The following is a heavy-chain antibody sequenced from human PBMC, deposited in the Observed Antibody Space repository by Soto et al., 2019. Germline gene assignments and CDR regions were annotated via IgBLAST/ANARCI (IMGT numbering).Heavy chain of an antibody. J-gene: IGHJ4*02. V-gene: IGHV3-23*01. D-gene: IGHD2-15*01. CDR1: GFTFNTYA. CDR3: SKARESSGAYRPFDY. Sequence: EVQVLESGGGLGQPGGSLRLSCAASGFTFNTYAMSWVRQAPGEGLEWVSAISASGVSTNYADSVKGRFTISRDNYKNTLYLQMNSLRAEDTAVYYCSKARESSGAYRPFDYWGQGTLVTASS. CDR2: ISASGVST.